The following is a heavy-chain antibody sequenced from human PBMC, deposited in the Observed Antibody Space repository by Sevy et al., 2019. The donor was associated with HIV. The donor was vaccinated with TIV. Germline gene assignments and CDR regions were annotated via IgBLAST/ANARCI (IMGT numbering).Heavy chain of an antibody. CDR1: GYSMSSGYY. CDR3: ASEQSWFDP. Sequence: SETLSLTCTVSGYSMSSGYYWGWIRQPPGKGLEWIGSIYHSGSTYYNPSLKSRVTISVDTSKNQFSLKLSSVTAADTAVYYCASEQSWFDPWGQGTLVTVSS. J-gene: IGHJ5*02. V-gene: IGHV4-38-2*02. CDR2: IYHSGST.